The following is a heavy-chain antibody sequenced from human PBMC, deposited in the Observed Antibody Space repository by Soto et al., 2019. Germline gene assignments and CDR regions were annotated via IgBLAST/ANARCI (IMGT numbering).Heavy chain of an antibody. J-gene: IGHJ6*02. V-gene: IGHV3-30-3*01. Sequence: QVQLVESGGGVVQPGRSLRLSCAASGFTFSSYAMHWVRQAPGKGLAWVAVISYDGSNKYYADSVKGRFTISRDNSKNTLYLQMNSLRAEDTAVYYCARVEGGIVVVPPYYYGMDVWGQGTTVTVSS. CDR2: ISYDGSNK. D-gene: IGHD2-21*01. CDR3: ARVEGGIVVVPPYYYGMDV. CDR1: GFTFSSYA.